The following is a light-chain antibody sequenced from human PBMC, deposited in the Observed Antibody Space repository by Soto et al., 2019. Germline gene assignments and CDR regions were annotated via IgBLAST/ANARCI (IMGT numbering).Light chain of an antibody. J-gene: IGKJ5*01. Sequence: DPQMTQSPSSVSASVGDRVTVACRASQGVRTWLAWYQQKPGQPPKLLIYAASKLQRGVPSRFSGSGSGTDFALTISSLQPEDFATYYCQQANSFPITFGQGTRLENK. V-gene: IGKV1-12*01. CDR2: AAS. CDR3: QQANSFPIT. CDR1: QGVRTW.